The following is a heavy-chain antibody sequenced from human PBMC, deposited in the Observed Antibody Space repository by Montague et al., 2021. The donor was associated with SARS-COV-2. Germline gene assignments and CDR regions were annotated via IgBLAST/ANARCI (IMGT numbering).Heavy chain of an antibody. Sequence: SETLSLTCTVSSGSISSYYWSWIRQPPGKGLEWIGYIYYSGSTNYNPSLKSRVTISADTSKNQFSLKLSSVTAADTAVYYCARVFPRWLQFDPYFDYWGQGTLVTVSS. CDR3: ARVFPRWLQFDPYFDY. V-gene: IGHV4-59*01. D-gene: IGHD5-24*01. J-gene: IGHJ4*02. CDR1: SGSISSYY. CDR2: IYYSGST.